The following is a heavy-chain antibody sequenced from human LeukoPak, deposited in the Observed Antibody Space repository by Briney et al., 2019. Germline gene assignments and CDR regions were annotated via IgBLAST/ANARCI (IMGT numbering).Heavy chain of an antibody. CDR2: IYYSGST. V-gene: IGHV4-61*01. CDR3: ARDFYDYRPRNYYYMDV. Sequence: PETLSLTCTVSGGSISSGSYYWSWIRQPPGKGLEWIGYIYYSGSTNYNPSLKSRVTISVDTSKNQFSLKLSSVTAADMAVYYCARDFYDYRPRNYYYMDVWGKGTTVTVSS. J-gene: IGHJ6*03. D-gene: IGHD4-11*01. CDR1: GGSISSGSYY.